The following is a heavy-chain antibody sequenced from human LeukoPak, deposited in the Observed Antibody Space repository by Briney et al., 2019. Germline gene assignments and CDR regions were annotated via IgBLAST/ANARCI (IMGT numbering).Heavy chain of an antibody. Sequence: GGSLRLSCAASGFTFSNAWMSRVRQAPGKGLEWVGRIKSKTDGGTTDYAAPVKGRFTISRDDSKNTLYLQMNSLKTEDTAVYYCTTDLRPIFLFPFHWGQGTLVTVSS. CDR1: GFTFSNAW. CDR3: TTDLRPIFLFPFH. D-gene: IGHD3-3*01. CDR2: IKSKTDGGTT. J-gene: IGHJ4*02. V-gene: IGHV3-15*01.